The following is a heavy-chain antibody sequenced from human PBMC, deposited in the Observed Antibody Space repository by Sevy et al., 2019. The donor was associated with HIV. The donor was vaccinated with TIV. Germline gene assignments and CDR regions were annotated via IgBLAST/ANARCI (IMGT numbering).Heavy chain of an antibody. CDR3: ARHVLRRVYYYDSSGYYSHFDY. D-gene: IGHD3-22*01. CDR1: GGSISSSSYY. Sequence: KQSQTLSLTCTVSGGSISSSSYYWGWIRQPPGKGLEWIGSIYYSGSTYYNPSLKSRVTISVDTSKNQFSLKLSSVTAADTAVYYCARHVLRRVYYYDSSGYYSHFDYWGQGTLVTVSS. V-gene: IGHV4-39*01. J-gene: IGHJ4*02. CDR2: IYYSGST.